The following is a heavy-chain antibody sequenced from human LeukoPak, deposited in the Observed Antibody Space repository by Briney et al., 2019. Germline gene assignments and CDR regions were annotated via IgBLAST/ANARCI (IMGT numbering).Heavy chain of an antibody. CDR2: ISAYNGNT. Sequence: ASVKVSCKASGYTFTSFRIGWVRQAPGQGLEWMGWISAYNGNTNYAQKFQGRVTITADESTSTAYMELSSLRSEDTAVYYCARVRLVQLHPSSMGGGYYFDYWGQGTLVTVSS. CDR1: GYTFTSFR. V-gene: IGHV1-18*01. CDR3: ARVRLVQLHPSSMGGGYYFDY. D-gene: IGHD2-2*01. J-gene: IGHJ4*02.